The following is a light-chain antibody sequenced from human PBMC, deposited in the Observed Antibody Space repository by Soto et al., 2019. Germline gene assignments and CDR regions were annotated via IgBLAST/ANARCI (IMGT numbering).Light chain of an antibody. CDR3: QQYKSYPLT. J-gene: IGKJ4*01. CDR2: KAS. V-gene: IGKV1-5*03. Sequence: DIQMTQCPSTLSASVGDRVTITWRASQSISTWLTWYQQEPGKAPKLLIHKASSLQSGVPSRFSGSGSGTDFTLTISSLHPDDFATYYCQQYKSYPLTFGGGTKVDI. CDR1: QSISTW.